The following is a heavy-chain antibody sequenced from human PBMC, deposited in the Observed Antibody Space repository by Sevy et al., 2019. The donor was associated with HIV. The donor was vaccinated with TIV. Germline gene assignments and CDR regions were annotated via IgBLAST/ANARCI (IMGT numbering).Heavy chain of an antibody. CDR1: GFNFRNFW. Sequence: GGSLRLSCVASGFNFRNFWMSWVRQAPGKGLKCVADIKHDGSEAYYVDSVKGRFTISRDNAKNSLYLQMNSLRDEDTAMYFCVRDKEVGASILDAWGHGTPVTVS. V-gene: IGHV3-7*03. CDR2: IKHDGSEA. CDR3: VRDKEVGASILDA. J-gene: IGHJ5*01. D-gene: IGHD1-26*01.